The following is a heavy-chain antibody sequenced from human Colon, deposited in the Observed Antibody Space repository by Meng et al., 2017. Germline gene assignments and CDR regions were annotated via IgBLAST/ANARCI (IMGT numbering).Heavy chain of an antibody. Sequence: HVHLQESGPGRIKPSATRSLPCNVSSGSRTNFYWNWIRQSPGNGLDWLGYIFSSGRTNYNPSFESRVSMSVDTSKNQFSLKLNSVTAADTAVYFCARGGAGRITTFGMVSFFDDWGQGALVTVSS. D-gene: IGHD3-3*01. CDR3: ARGGAGRITTFGMVSFFDD. CDR2: IFSSGRT. CDR1: SGSRTNFY. J-gene: IGHJ4*02. V-gene: IGHV4-59*01.